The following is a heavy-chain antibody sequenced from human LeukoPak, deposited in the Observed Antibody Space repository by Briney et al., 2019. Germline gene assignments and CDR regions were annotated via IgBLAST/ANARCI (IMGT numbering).Heavy chain of an antibody. CDR2: IYYSGRT. V-gene: IGHV4-59*08. J-gene: IGHJ6*02. D-gene: IGHD3-10*01. CDR3: ARGRHYGSGSYYNRDHYYGMDV. Sequence: NPSETLSLTCTVSGGSISSYYWSWIRQPPGKGLEWIGYIYYSGRTNYNPSLKSRVTISVDTSKNQLSLKLSSVTAADTAVYYCARGRHYGSGSYYNRDHYYGMDVWGQGTTVTVSS. CDR1: GGSISSYY.